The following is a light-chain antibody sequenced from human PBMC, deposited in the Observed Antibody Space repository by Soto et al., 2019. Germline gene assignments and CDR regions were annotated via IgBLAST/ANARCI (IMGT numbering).Light chain of an antibody. CDR1: SSAVGSYRL. J-gene: IGLJ1*01. CDR3: CSSAPSRTVV. CDR2: EGN. Sequence: QSALTQPASVSGSPGQSITISCTGSSSAVGSYRLVSWYQCHPGKVPKLNISEGNKRPSGVSNRFSGSEPGNTASLTISVLQADEEADYYCCSSAPSRTVVFGTGTTLTVL. V-gene: IGLV2-23*01.